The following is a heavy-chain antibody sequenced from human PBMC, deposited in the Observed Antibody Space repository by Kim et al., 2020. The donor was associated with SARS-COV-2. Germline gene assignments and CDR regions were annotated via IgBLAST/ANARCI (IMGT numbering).Heavy chain of an antibody. D-gene: IGHD3-10*01. CDR1: GFTFSSYW. CDR3: ARRRMVRGVKRYYYRMDV. V-gene: IGHV3-7*03. CDR2: IKQDGSEK. Sequence: GGSLRLSCAASGFTFSSYWMSWVRQAPGKGLEWVANIKQDGSEKYYVDSVKGRFTISRDNAKNSLYLQMNSLRAEDTAVYYCARRRMVRGVKRYYYRMDVWGEGTTVPVSS. J-gene: IGHJ6*04.